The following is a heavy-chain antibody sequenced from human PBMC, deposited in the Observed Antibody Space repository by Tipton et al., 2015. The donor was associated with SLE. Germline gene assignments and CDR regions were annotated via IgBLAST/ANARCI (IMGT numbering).Heavy chain of an antibody. CDR1: GGSISSSSYY. J-gene: IGHJ3*02. V-gene: IGHV4-61*02. Sequence: TLSLTCTVSGGSISSSSYYWSWIRQPAGKGLEWIGRIYTSGSTNYNPSLKSRVTISVDTSKNQFSLKLSSVTAADTAVYYCARDPGYCSGGSCSDAFDIWGQGTMVTVSS. CDR2: IYTSGST. CDR3: ARDPGYCSGGSCSDAFDI. D-gene: IGHD2-15*01.